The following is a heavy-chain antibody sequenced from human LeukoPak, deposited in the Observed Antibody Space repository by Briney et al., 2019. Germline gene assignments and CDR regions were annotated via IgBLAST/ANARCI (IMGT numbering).Heavy chain of an antibody. V-gene: IGHV1-69*05. CDR3: ASGSSPPSYLDY. CDR1: GGTFSSYA. Sequence: ASVKVSCKASGGTFSSYAISWVRQAPGQGLEWMGRIIPIFGTANYAQKFQGRVTITTDESTSTAYMELSSLRPEDTAVYYCASGSSPPSYLDYWGQGTLVTVSS. CDR2: IIPIFGTA. D-gene: IGHD2-15*01. J-gene: IGHJ4*02.